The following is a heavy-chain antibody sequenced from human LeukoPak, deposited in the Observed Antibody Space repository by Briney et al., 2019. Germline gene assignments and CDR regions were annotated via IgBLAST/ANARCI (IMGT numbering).Heavy chain of an antibody. J-gene: IGHJ4*02. V-gene: IGHV4-30-4*01. CDR2: IYYSGST. CDR1: GGSISSGDYY. Sequence: SETLSLTCTVSGGSISSGDYYWSWIRQPPGKGLEWIGYIYYSGSTYYNPSLKSRVTISVDTSKDQFSLKLSSVTAADTAVYYCARWVSGYGDSFDYWGQGTLVTVSS. D-gene: IGHD4-17*01. CDR3: ARWVSGYGDSFDY.